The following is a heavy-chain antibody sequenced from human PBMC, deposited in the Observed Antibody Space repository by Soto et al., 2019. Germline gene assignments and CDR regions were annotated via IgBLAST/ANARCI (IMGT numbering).Heavy chain of an antibody. CDR2: ISAYNGNT. D-gene: IGHD1-1*01. V-gene: IGHV1-18*04. Sequence: QVQLVQSGAEVKKPGASVKVSCKASGYTFTSYGISWVRQAPGQGLEWMGWISAYNGNTNYAQKLQGRVTRTTDTSTSTAYMELRSLRSDDTAVYYCARDGNNWNERYYYYGMDVWGQGTTVTVSS. CDR3: ARDGNNWNERYYYYGMDV. J-gene: IGHJ6*02. CDR1: GYTFTSYG.